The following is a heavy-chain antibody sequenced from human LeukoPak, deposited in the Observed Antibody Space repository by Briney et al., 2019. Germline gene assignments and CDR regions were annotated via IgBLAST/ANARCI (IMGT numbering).Heavy chain of an antibody. CDR2: ISSGSSYI. Sequence: GGSLRLSCVASGFTFSTYSMNWVRQAPGKGLEWVSSISSGSSYIYYADSVKGRFTISRDNAQNSLSLQMNSLRAKDTAVYYCARSWAYCSSASCYNYWGQGTLVTVSS. J-gene: IGHJ4*02. CDR1: GFTFSTYS. D-gene: IGHD2-2*02. V-gene: IGHV3-21*01. CDR3: ARSWAYCSSASCYNY.